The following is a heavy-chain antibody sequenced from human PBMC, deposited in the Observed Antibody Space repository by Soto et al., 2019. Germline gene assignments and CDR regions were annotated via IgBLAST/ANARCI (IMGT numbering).Heavy chain of an antibody. V-gene: IGHV3-33*01. CDR1: GFTFSSYG. CDR2: IWYDGSNK. D-gene: IGHD3-22*01. J-gene: IGHJ3*02. CDR3: ARAYYYDSSGPPEGAFDI. Sequence: PGGSLRLSCAASGFTFSSYGMHWVRQAPGKGLEWVAVIWYDGSNKYYADSVKGRFTISRDNSKNTLYLQMNSLRAEDTAVYYCARAYYYDSSGPPEGAFDIWGQGTMVTVS.